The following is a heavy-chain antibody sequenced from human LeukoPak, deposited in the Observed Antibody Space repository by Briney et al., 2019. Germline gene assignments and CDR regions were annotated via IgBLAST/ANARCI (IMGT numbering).Heavy chain of an antibody. CDR2: IYYSGST. J-gene: IGHJ4*02. D-gene: IGHD3-22*01. V-gene: IGHV4-59*01. CDR1: GGSISSYY. Sequence: PSETLSLTCTVSGGSISSYYWSWIRQPPGKGLEWIGYIYYSGSTNYNPSLKSRVTISVDTSKNQFSLKLSSVTAADKAVYYCAGASYDSSGVHWGQGTLVTVSS. CDR3: AGASYDSSGVH.